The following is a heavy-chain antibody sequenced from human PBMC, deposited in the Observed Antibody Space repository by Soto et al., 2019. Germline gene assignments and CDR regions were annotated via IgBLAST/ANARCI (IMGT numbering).Heavy chain of an antibody. CDR3: ARVDNWNYVDY. D-gene: IGHD1-20*01. CDR1: GGSISSGDYY. J-gene: IGHJ4*02. V-gene: IGHV4-30-4*01. Sequence: SETLSLTCTVSGGSISSGDYYWSWIRQPPGKGLEWIGYIYYSGSTYYNPSLKSRVTISVDTSKNQFSLKLSSVTAADTAVYYCARVDNWNYVDYWAREPWSPSPQ. CDR2: IYYSGST.